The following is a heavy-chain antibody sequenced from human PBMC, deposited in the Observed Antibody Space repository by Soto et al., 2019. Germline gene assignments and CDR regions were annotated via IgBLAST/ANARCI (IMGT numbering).Heavy chain of an antibody. CDR3: ARDTVPYDYVWGSYRLPDGY. CDR1: GYTFTVYY. J-gene: IGHJ4*02. Sequence: ASVKVSCKASGYTFTVYYMHWVLQSPLQWLDWMGCINPNSGGTNYAQKFQGRVTMTRDTSISTAYMELSRLRSDDTAVYYCARDTVPYDYVWGSYRLPDGYWGQGTLVTVSS. D-gene: IGHD3-16*02. V-gene: IGHV1-2*02. CDR2: INPNSGGT.